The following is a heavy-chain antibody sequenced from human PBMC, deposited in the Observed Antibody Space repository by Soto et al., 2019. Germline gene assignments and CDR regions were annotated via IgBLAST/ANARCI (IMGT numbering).Heavy chain of an antibody. J-gene: IGHJ5*02. CDR2: INPDGSRI. D-gene: IGHD2-8*02. CDR3: ARVPVGAYGKFDP. CDR1: GFALSSYW. V-gene: IGHV3-74*01. Sequence: EVHLVESGGGLVQAGGSLRLSCAASGFALSSYWMHWVRRVPGKGLVWVSRINPDGSRIDYADSVRGRFTISRDNAKNTLCLQMNNLRAEDTALYHCARVPVGAYGKFDPWGQGTLVTVSS.